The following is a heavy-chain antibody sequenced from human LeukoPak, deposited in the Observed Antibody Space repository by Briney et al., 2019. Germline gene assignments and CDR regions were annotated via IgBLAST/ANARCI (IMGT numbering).Heavy chain of an antibody. D-gene: IGHD2/OR15-2a*01. CDR1: GFTFRRYG. J-gene: IGHJ5*02. V-gene: IGHV3-23*01. CDR2: ISGSGSST. CDR3: ARGAYFNWFDP. Sequence: GGSLRLSCAASGFTFRRYGMSWVRQAPEKGLEWVSAISGSGSSTYYGDSVKGRFTISRDNSKNTLYLQMNSLRAEDTALYHCARGAYFNWFDPWGQGTLVTVSS.